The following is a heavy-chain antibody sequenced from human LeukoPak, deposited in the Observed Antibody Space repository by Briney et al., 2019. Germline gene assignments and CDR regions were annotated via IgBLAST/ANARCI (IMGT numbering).Heavy chain of an antibody. CDR1: GASISRYY. J-gene: IGHJ5*02. Sequence: PSETLSLTCNVSGASISRYYCAWIRQPPGQGLEWIGYFHNSRTTSYNPSLTGRVTISVDTAMDQISLKLNSVTAADTAVYYCARGHLGLSPWGQGTLVTVSS. V-gene: IGHV4-59*01. CDR3: ARGHLGLSP. D-gene: IGHD3-10*01. CDR2: FHNSRTT.